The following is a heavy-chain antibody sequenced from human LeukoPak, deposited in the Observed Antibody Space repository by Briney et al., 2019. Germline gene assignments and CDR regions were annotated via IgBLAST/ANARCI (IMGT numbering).Heavy chain of an antibody. CDR2: INPNSGGT. CDR1: GYTFTGYY. Sequence: ASVKVSCKASGYTFTGYYMHWVRQAPGQGLEWMGRINPNSGGTNYPQKFQGRVTMTRDTSISTAYMELSRLRSDDTAVYYCARDLKFGYSSSWYTYWGQGTLVTVSS. D-gene: IGHD6-13*01. CDR3: ARDLKFGYSSSWYTY. J-gene: IGHJ4*02. V-gene: IGHV1-2*06.